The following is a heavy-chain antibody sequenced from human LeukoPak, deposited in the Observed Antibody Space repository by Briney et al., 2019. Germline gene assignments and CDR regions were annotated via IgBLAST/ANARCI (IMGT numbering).Heavy chain of an antibody. CDR2: IIPMFGTV. CDR1: GDTLSSRG. Sequence: ASVKVSCKASGDTLSSRGFSWVRQAPGQGLEWMGGIIPMFGTVTYAQNFQGRVTITADESTGTAYMDLSSLRSEDAAVYYCATPFYDFWSGYQSDNWFDPWGQGTLVTVSS. J-gene: IGHJ5*02. V-gene: IGHV1-69*13. CDR3: ATPFYDFWSGYQSDNWFDP. D-gene: IGHD3-3*01.